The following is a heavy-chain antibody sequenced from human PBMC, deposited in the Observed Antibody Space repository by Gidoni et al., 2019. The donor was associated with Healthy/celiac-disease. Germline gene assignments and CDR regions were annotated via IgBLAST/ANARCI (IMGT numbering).Heavy chain of an antibody. CDR3: ARHGLVIAKDPHDAFDI. Sequence: QVQLQESGPGLVKPSETVSLTCTVSGGPISSYYWSWIRQPPGKGLVWIGYIYYSGSTNYNRSLKSRVTISVDTTKTQFSLKLSSVTAADTAVYYCARHGLVIAKDPHDAFDIWGQGTMVTVSS. CDR2: IYYSGST. D-gene: IGHD2-21*01. V-gene: IGHV4-59*08. CDR1: GGPISSYY. J-gene: IGHJ3*02.